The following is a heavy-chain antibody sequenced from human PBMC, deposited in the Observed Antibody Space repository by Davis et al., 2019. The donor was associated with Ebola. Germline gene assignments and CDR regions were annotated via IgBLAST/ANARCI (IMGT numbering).Heavy chain of an antibody. CDR1: GYIFNNHP. V-gene: IGHV1-3*01. J-gene: IGHJ4*02. Sequence: ASVKVSCKASGYIFNNHPIHWVRQAPGQRPEWMGWINAGNGNTKYSQKFQGRVTITRDTSASTAYMELSSLRSEDTAVYYCARGGSSGYYSQPLPDYWGQGTLVTVSS. CDR3: ARGGSSGYYSQPLPDY. D-gene: IGHD3-22*01. CDR2: INAGNGNT.